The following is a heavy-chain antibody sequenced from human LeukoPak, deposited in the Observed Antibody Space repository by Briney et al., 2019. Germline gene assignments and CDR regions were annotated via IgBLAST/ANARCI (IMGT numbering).Heavy chain of an antibody. CDR3: ATGCSGGSCPHDY. V-gene: IGHV1-46*01. CDR1: GYTFTSYY. J-gene: IGHJ4*02. D-gene: IGHD2-15*01. Sequence: ASVTVSCKASGYTFTSYYMHWVRQAPGQGLEWMGIINPSGGSTSYAQKFQGRVTMTEDTSTDTAYMELSSLRSEDTAVYYCATGCSGGSCPHDYWGQGTLVTVSS. CDR2: INPSGGST.